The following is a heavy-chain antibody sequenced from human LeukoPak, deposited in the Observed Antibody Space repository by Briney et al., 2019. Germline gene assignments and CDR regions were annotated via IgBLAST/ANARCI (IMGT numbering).Heavy chain of an antibody. D-gene: IGHD3-10*01. CDR1: GFTFRSYW. V-gene: IGHV3-7*01. CDR3: AKDRGLLGVSDY. CDR2: IKQDGSEK. J-gene: IGHJ4*02. Sequence: GGSLRLSCAVSGFTFRSYWMSWVRQPPGKGLEWVANIKQDGSEKYYVDSVRGRFTISRDNAKSSLYLQMNSLRAEDTAVYYCAKDRGLLGVSDYWGQGTLVTVSS.